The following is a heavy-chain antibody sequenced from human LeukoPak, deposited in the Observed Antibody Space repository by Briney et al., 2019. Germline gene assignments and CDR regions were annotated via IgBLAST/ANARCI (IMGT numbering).Heavy chain of an antibody. CDR1: GYTFTGYY. V-gene: IGHV1-2*02. J-gene: IGHJ5*02. CDR2: INPNSGGT. Sequence: GASVKVSCKASGYTFTGYYTHWVRQAPGQGLEWMGWINPNSGGTNYAQKFQGRVTMTRDTSISTAYMELSRLRSDDTAVYYCARYLYYYGSGSYSWFDPWGQGTLVTVSS. D-gene: IGHD3-10*01. CDR3: ARYLYYYGSGSYSWFDP.